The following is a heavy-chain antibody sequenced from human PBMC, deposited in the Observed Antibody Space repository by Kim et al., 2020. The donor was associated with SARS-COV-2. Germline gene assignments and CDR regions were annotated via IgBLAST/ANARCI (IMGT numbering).Heavy chain of an antibody. Sequence: GGSLRLSCRVSGFSVSDEYVSWVRQAPGKGLELVSMIYTGAGTYYADSVRGRFTISRDKSHNTVFLQMNSLRVEDTAVYYCASHSSFWSGPFPHWGQGTLVTVSS. CDR3: ASHSSFWSGPFPH. V-gene: IGHV3-53*01. J-gene: IGHJ4*02. CDR1: GFSVSDEY. CDR2: IYTGAGT. D-gene: IGHD3-3*01.